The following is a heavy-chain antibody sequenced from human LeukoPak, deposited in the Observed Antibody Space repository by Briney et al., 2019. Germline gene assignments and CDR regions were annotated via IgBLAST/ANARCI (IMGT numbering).Heavy chain of an antibody. Sequence: PSETLSLTCTVSGGSISSYYWSWIRQPPGKGLEWIGYIYYRGGTNYNPSLKSRVTILVDTSENQFSLRLSSVTAADTAVYYCARYGTWFDPWGQGALVTVSS. CDR2: IYYRGGT. CDR1: GGSISSYY. J-gene: IGHJ5*02. CDR3: ARYGTWFDP. D-gene: IGHD3-16*01. V-gene: IGHV4-59*08.